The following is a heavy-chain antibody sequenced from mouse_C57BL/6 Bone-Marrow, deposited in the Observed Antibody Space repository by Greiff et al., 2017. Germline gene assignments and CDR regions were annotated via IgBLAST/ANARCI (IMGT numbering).Heavy chain of an antibody. CDR3: ARSGGDWSYYFDY. Sequence: EVKLLESGAELVKPGASVKLSCTASGFNIKDYYMHWVKQRTEQGLGWIGRIDPEDGETKYAPKYQGKATITADTSSNTAYLQLSSLTSEDTAVYYCARSGGDWSYYFDYWGQGTTLTVSS. J-gene: IGHJ2*01. V-gene: IGHV14-2*01. D-gene: IGHD2-13*01. CDR1: GFNIKDYY. CDR2: IDPEDGET.